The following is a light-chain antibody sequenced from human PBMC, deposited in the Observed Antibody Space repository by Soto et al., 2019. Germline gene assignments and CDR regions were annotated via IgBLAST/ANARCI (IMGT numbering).Light chain of an antibody. CDR1: QSISSW. CDR2: DAS. Sequence: DIQMTQSPSTLSASVGDRVTITCRASQSISSWLAWYQQKPGKAPKLLIYDASSLESGVPSRFSGSGSGTEFTLTISSLQPDDFATYYCQQYNSHPTFGQGTKLEIK. J-gene: IGKJ2*01. CDR3: QQYNSHPT. V-gene: IGKV1-5*01.